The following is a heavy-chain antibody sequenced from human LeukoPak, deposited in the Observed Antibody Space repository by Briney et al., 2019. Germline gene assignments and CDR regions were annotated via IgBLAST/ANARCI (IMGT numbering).Heavy chain of an antibody. Sequence: GGSLRLSCAASGFTVSSNYMSWVRQAPGKGLEWVSVIYSGGSTYYADSVKGRFTISRDNSKNTLYLQMDSPRAEDTAVYYCARVQTYCSGGSCYPDAFDIWGQGTMVTVSS. V-gene: IGHV3-53*01. CDR2: IYSGGST. J-gene: IGHJ3*02. D-gene: IGHD2-15*01. CDR1: GFTVSSNY. CDR3: ARVQTYCSGGSCYPDAFDI.